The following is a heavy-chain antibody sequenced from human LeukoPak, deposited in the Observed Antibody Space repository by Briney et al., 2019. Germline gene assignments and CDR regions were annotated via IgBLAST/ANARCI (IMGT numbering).Heavy chain of an antibody. Sequence: GGSLSLSCAASGFTFSTYSMNWVRQAPGKGLEWVSSISSSSSYVYYADSVKGRFTISRDNAKNSLYLQMNSLRAEDTAVYYCGGRYCSGGSCYIFDPRGQGTLVTVSS. CDR2: ISSSSSYV. CDR3: GGRYCSGGSCYIFDP. V-gene: IGHV3-21*01. CDR1: GFTFSTYS. D-gene: IGHD2-15*01. J-gene: IGHJ5*02.